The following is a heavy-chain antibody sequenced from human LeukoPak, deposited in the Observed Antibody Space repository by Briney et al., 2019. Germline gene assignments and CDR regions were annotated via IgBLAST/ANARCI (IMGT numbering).Heavy chain of an antibody. CDR3: TTDLGITMIRGVFVY. CDR2: IKSNPDGGTT. Sequence: SGGSLRLSCAASGFTFSNAWMTWVRQAPGKWLEWVGRIKSNPDGGTTDYAAPVKGRFIISRDDSKNTLYLQMNSLQTEDTAVYYCTTDLGITMIRGVFVYWGQGTLVTVSS. D-gene: IGHD3-10*01. CDR1: GFTFSNAW. J-gene: IGHJ4*02. V-gene: IGHV3-15*01.